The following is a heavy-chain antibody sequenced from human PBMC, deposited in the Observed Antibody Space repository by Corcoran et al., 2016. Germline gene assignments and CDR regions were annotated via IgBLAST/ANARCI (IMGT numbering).Heavy chain of an antibody. D-gene: IGHD7-27*01. Sequence: QVQLVQSGAEVKKPGASVKVSCKASGYTFTSYAIHWVRQAPGQRLEWMGWINAGNGNTKYSQKFQGRVTITRDTSASTAYMELSSLRSEDTAVYYCARAELGTVPWFDPWGQGTLVTVSS. CDR2: INAGNGNT. CDR3: ARAELGTVPWFDP. CDR1: GYTFTSYA. V-gene: IGHV1-3*01. J-gene: IGHJ5*02.